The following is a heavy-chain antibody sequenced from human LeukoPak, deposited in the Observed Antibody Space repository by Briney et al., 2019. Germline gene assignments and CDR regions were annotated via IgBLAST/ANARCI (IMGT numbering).Heavy chain of an antibody. V-gene: IGHV3-15*01. CDR2: IRSKTDGGTV. J-gene: IGHJ4*02. Sequence: GGSLRLSCAASGFTFDTDWMNWVRQAPGKGLEWVSLIRSKTDGGTVDNAAPVNGRFATSRDDSRNMLFLQMNSLKTEDTGVYYCTTGGPRRHWGQGTLVTVSS. D-gene: IGHD3-16*01. CDR3: TTGGPRRH. CDR1: GFTFDTDW.